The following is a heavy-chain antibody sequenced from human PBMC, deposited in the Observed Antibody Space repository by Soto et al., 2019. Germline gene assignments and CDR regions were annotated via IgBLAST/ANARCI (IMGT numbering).Heavy chain of an antibody. D-gene: IGHD3-3*01. Sequence: QVQLVESGGGVVQPGRSLRLSCAASGFTFSSYGMHWVRQAPGKGLEWVAVISYDGSNKYYADSVKGRFTISRDNSKNTLYLQMNSLRAEDTAVYYCAKLGVVTPQFDYWGQGTLVTVSS. J-gene: IGHJ4*02. CDR3: AKLGVVTPQFDY. V-gene: IGHV3-30*18. CDR2: ISYDGSNK. CDR1: GFTFSSYG.